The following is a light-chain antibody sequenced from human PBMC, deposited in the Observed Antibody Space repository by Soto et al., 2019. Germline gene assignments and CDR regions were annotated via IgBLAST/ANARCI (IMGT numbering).Light chain of an antibody. V-gene: IGKV1-5*03. CDR1: QTISSW. CDR3: QQSYSTPRT. J-gene: IGKJ1*01. Sequence: IQMTQAAATLSGSVGDRFSITFRASQTISSWLAWYQQKPGKAPKLLIYKASTLKSGVPSRFSGSGSGTDFTLTISSLQPEDFATYYCQQSYSTPRTFGQGTKVDIK. CDR2: KAS.